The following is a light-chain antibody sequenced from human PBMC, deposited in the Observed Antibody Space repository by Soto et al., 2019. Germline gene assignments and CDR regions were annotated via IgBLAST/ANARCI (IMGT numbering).Light chain of an antibody. CDR1: NSDVGAYNF. CDR2: EGS. Sequence: QSVLTQPASVSGSPGQSITISCTGTNSDVGAYNFVSWYQQHPDKAPKVIIYEGSKRPSGVSNRFSGSKSGNTASLTISGLQAEDEADYYCCSYAGSSTYVFGTGTKVTVL. J-gene: IGLJ1*01. V-gene: IGLV2-23*01. CDR3: CSYAGSSTYV.